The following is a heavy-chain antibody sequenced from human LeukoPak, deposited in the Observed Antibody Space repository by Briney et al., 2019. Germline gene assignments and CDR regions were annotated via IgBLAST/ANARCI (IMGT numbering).Heavy chain of an antibody. V-gene: IGHV3-74*01. CDR2: INTDGSST. CDR3: ARDGGYCSSTSCYYYYYMDV. CDR1: GFTFSSYW. Sequence: GGSLRLSCAASGFTFSSYWMHWVRQAPGKGLVWVSRINTDGSSTSYADSVKGRFTISGDNAKNTLYLQMNSLRAEDTAVCYCARDGGYCSSTSCYYYYYMDVWGKGTTVTVSS. J-gene: IGHJ6*03. D-gene: IGHD2-2*01.